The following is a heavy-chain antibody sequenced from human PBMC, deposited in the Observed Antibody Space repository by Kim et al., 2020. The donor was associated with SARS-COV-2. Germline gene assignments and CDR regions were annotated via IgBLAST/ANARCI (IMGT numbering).Heavy chain of an antibody. Sequence: GRHKNCANSVRAQLTTPRDNSKNTRYLQMNSLRAEDTAVYYCARDQGFLDVWGQGTTVTVSS. D-gene: IGHD2-15*01. CDR3: ARDQGFLDV. J-gene: IGHJ6*02. V-gene: IGHV3-30*01. CDR2: GRHK.